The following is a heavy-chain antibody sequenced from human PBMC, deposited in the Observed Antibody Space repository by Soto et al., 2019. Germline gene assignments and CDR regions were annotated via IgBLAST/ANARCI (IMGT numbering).Heavy chain of an antibody. J-gene: IGHJ4*02. D-gene: IGHD1-26*01. Sequence: GGSLRLSCAASGFTFSSYAMSWVRQAPGKGLEWVSAISGSGGSTYDADSVKGRFTISRDNSNKTLYLQMNSLRAEDTAVYYCAKDGGSYRYFDYWGQGTLVTVPS. CDR2: ISGSGGST. CDR3: AKDGGSYRYFDY. V-gene: IGHV3-23*01. CDR1: GFTFSSYA.